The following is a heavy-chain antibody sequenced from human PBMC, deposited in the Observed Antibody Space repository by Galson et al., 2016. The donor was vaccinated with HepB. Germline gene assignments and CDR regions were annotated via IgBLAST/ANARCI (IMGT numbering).Heavy chain of an antibody. V-gene: IGHV1-2*04. Sequence: SGYTFTAYYMHWVRQAPGQGLEWMGWINPNSGGTNYAQNFQGWVTMTRDTSISTAYMELSRVRSDDTAVYYCTRSNSGWSVGGWGSFDVWGQGTTVTVSS. CDR3: TRSNSGWSVGGWGSFDV. J-gene: IGHJ6*02. CDR1: GYTFTAYY. D-gene: IGHD6-19*01. CDR2: INPNSGGT.